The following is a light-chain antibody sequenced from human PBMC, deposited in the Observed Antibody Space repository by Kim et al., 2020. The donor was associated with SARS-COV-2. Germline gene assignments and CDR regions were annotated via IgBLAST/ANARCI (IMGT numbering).Light chain of an antibody. Sequence: QSALTQPASVSGSPGQSITISCTGASSDVGSYTLVSWYQQHPGKAPKLMIYEIEKRPSGVSNRFSGSKSGNTASLTISGLQTEDVADYYCCSCAGSSNYVFGTRTKVTVL. CDR2: EIE. J-gene: IGLJ1*01. V-gene: IGLV2-23*02. CDR1: SSDVGSYTL. CDR3: CSCAGSSNYV.